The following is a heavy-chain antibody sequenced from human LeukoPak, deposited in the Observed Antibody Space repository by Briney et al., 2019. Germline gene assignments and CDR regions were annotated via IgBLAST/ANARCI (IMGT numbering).Heavy chain of an antibody. CDR2: IIPIFGTA. V-gene: IGHV1-69*13. CDR3: ARILSSAYYYDSSGYN. D-gene: IGHD3-22*01. CDR1: GGTFSSYA. Sequence: ASVTVSFKASGGTFSSYAISWVRQAPGQGLEWMGGIIPIFGTANYAQKFQGRVTITADESTSTAYMELSSLRSEDTAVYYCARILSSAYYYDSSGYNWGQGTLVTVSS. J-gene: IGHJ4*02.